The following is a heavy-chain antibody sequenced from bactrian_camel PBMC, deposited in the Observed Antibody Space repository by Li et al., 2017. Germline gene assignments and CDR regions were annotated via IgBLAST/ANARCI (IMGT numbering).Heavy chain of an antibody. D-gene: IGHD6*01. V-gene: IGHV3-2*01. CDR2: IYTGGGST. CDR3: ATDRGGSSFVGETTEYNY. CDR1: GFTDYY. J-gene: IGHJ4*01. Sequence: HVQLVESGGGLVQPGGSLRLSCAASGFTDYYMSWVRQAPGKGLEWVSSIYTGGGSTYYADSVKGRFTFSRDNAKNTVYLQMNSLKSEDTALYYCATDRGGSSFVGETTEYNYWGQGTQVTVS.